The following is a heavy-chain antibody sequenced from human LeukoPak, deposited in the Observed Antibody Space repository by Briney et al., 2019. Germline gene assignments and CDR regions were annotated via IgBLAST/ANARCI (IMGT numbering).Heavy chain of an antibody. V-gene: IGHV3-74*03. J-gene: IGHJ3*02. CDR3: ARVHSNIVATIRAGGTFDI. CDR1: GFTFSSNW. Sequence: GGSLRLSCAASGFTFSSNWMHWARQAPGKGLVWVSRINKDGRTTTYADSVKGRFTISRDNAKNTLYLQMNSLRAEDTAVYYCARVHSNIVATIRAGGTFDIWGQGTMLTVSS. D-gene: IGHD5-12*01. CDR2: INKDGRTT.